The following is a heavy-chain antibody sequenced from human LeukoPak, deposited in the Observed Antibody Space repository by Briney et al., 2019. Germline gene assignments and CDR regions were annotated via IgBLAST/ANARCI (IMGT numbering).Heavy chain of an antibody. CDR2: INGDGSST. CDR1: GFTFSSYW. V-gene: IGHV3-74*01. D-gene: IGHD3-22*01. Sequence: GGSLRLSCAASGFTFSSYWMHWVRQAPGKGLVWVSRINGDGSSTSYADSVKGRFTISRDNAKNTLYLQMNSLRAEDTAVYYCARGYYDSTPGYWGQGTLVTVSS. CDR3: ARGYYDSTPGY. J-gene: IGHJ4*02.